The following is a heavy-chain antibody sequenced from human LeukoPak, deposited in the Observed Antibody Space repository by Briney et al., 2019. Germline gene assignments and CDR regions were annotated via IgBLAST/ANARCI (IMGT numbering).Heavy chain of an antibody. CDR3: ARRCGSYYRELDY. D-gene: IGHD1-26*01. J-gene: IGHJ4*02. CDR2: IYSGGST. CDR1: GFTFSSYG. Sequence: PGRSLRLSCAASGFTFSSYGMHWVRQAPGKGLEWVSVIYSGGSTYYADSVKGRFTISRDNSKNTLYLQMNSLRAEDTAVYYCARRCGSYYRELDYWGQGTLVTVSS. V-gene: IGHV3-66*04.